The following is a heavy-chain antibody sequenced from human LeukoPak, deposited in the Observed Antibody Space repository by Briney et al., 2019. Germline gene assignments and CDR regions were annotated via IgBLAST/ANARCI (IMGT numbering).Heavy chain of an antibody. CDR2: IYPGDSDT. Sequence: GESLKISCKGSGYSFTSYWIGWVRQMPGKGLEWMGIIYPGDSDTRYSPSFQGQVTISADRSISTAYLQWSSLKASDTAMYYCARHSPYSSGSDAFDIWGQGTMVTVSS. CDR3: ARHSPYSSGSDAFDI. V-gene: IGHV5-51*01. J-gene: IGHJ3*02. D-gene: IGHD6-19*01. CDR1: GYSFTSYW.